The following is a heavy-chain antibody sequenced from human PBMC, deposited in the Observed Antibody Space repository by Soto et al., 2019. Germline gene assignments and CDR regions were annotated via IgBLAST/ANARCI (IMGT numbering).Heavy chain of an antibody. CDR3: ARETSDPLYSSSSKWFDP. CDR2: INPSGGST. CDR1: GYTFTSYY. J-gene: IGHJ5*02. D-gene: IGHD6-6*01. Sequence: QVQLVQSGAEVKKPGASVKVSCKASGYTFTSYYMHWVRQAPGQGLEWMGIINPSGGSTSYAQKFQGRVTMTRDTSTSTVYMELSSLRSEDTAVYYCARETSDPLYSSSSKWFDPWGQGTLVTVSS. V-gene: IGHV1-46*01.